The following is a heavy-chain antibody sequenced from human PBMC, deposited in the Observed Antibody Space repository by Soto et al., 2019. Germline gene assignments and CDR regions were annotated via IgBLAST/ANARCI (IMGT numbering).Heavy chain of an antibody. Sequence: SETLSLTCNVSGSSISSYYWPWIRQPPGKRLEWTGYLYNTGSTNYNPSLKSRVTISLDTSKNQFFLNLSSVSAADTSGYYCAGMSFTVFGEVIDNFYFYCMDVVGQGTTLTVSS. CDR3: AGMSFTVFGEVIDNFYFYCMDV. V-gene: IGHV4-59*03. CDR1: GSSISSYY. D-gene: IGHD3-3*01. CDR2: LYNTGST. J-gene: IGHJ6*02.